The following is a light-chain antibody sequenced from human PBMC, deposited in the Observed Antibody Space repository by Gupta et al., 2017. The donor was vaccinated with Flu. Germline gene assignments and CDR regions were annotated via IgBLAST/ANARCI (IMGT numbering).Light chain of an antibody. J-gene: IGKJ4*01. CDR2: AAS. Sequence: PAPLSSSEGERATLSCRASQCVNSNLAWYQQKPGQAPRLLIYAASSMASGIPARFSGSGSGTDFTLTISSLEPEDFAVYYCQQRSNYPFTFGRGTKVDIK. V-gene: IGKV3-11*01. CDR3: QQRSNYPFT. CDR1: QCVNSN.